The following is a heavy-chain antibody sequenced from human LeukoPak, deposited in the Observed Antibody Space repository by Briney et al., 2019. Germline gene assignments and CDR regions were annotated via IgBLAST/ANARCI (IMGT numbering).Heavy chain of an antibody. J-gene: IGHJ5*02. V-gene: IGHV4-39*07. CDR2: IYYSGST. Sequence: SETLSLTCTVSGGSISSSIYYWGWIRQPPGKGLEWIGSIYYSGSTYYNPSLKSRVTISVDTSKTQFSLKLSSVTAADTAVYYCAGTDFWSGYLTNWFDPWGQGTLVTVSS. D-gene: IGHD3-3*01. CDR1: GGSISSSIYY. CDR3: AGTDFWSGYLTNWFDP.